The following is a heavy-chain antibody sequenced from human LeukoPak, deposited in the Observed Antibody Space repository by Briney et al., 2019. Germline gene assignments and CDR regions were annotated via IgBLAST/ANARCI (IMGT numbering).Heavy chain of an antibody. CDR2: LYSGGSA. V-gene: IGHV3-53*05. CDR1: GFTVSSNF. Sequence: GGSLRLSCAASGFTVSSNFMTWVRQAPGKGLEWVSVLYSGGSAYYADSVKGRFTISRDNSKNTLYLQMNSLRAEDTAVYYCAWELLLSWGQGTLVTVSS. J-gene: IGHJ5*02. CDR3: AWELLLS. D-gene: IGHD1-26*01.